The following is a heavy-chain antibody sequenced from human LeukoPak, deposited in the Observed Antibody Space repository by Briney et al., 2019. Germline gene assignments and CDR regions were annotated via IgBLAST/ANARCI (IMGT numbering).Heavy chain of an antibody. Sequence: GGSLRLSCAASGFTFSTYSMNWVRQAPGKGLEWVSSISSSSSYIYYADSVKGRFTISRDNAKNSLYLQMNSLRAEDTAVYYCARMVRGRRRYYFDYWGQGTLVTVSS. CDR1: GFTFSTYS. V-gene: IGHV3-21*01. CDR3: ARMVRGRRRYYFDY. D-gene: IGHD3-10*01. CDR2: ISSSSSYI. J-gene: IGHJ4*02.